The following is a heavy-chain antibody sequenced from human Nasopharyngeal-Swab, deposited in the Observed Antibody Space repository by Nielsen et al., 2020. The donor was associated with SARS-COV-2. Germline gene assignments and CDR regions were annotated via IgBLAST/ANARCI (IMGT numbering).Heavy chain of an antibody. D-gene: IGHD2-15*01. V-gene: IGHV3-23*01. J-gene: IGHJ4*02. CDR2: VSGNGGTT. Sequence: WIRQPPGKGLEWVSGVSGNGGTTKYADSVKGRFTISRDNSKNKLYLQMHSLRVEDTAVYYCAKDRYCSGGACYFSGFDYWGLGTLVTVSS. CDR3: AKDRYCSGGACYFSGFDY.